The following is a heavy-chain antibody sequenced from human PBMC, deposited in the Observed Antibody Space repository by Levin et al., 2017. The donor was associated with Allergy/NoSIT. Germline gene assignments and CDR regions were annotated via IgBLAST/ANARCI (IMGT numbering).Heavy chain of an antibody. D-gene: IGHD6-19*01. J-gene: IGHJ4*02. CDR2: ISGSGGST. CDR1: GFTFSSYA. Sequence: GGSLRLSCAASGFTFSSYAMSWVRQAPGKGLEWVSAISGSGGSTYYADSVKGRFTISRDNSKNTLYLQMNSLRAEDTAVYYCNALFPGAVAGTGDYWGQGTLVTVSS. CDR3: NALFPGAVAGTGDY. V-gene: IGHV3-23*01.